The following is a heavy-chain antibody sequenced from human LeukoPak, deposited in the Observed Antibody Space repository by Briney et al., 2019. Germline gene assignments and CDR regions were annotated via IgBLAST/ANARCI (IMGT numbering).Heavy chain of an antibody. J-gene: IGHJ6*02. D-gene: IGHD4-17*01. Sequence: GGSLRLSCAASGFTFSNAWMSWVRQAPGKGLEWVGRIKSKTDGETTDYAAPVKGRFTISRDDSKNTLYLQMNSLKTEDTAVYYCTTASKTYGDYYYYGMDVWGQGTTVTVSS. CDR1: GFTFSNAW. CDR3: TTASKTYGDYYYYGMDV. V-gene: IGHV3-15*01. CDR2: IKSKTDGETT.